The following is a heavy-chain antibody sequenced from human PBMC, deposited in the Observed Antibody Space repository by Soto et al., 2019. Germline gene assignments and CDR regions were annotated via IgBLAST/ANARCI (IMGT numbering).Heavy chain of an antibody. CDR3: ARGQLDSSGYPHDY. Sequence: PSETLSLTCAVYGGSFSGYYWSWIRQPPGKGLEWIGEINHSGSTNYNPSLKSRVTISVDTSKNRFSLKLSSVTAADTAVYYCARGQLDSSGYPHDYWGQGTLVTVSS. V-gene: IGHV4-34*01. D-gene: IGHD3-22*01. CDR1: GGSFSGYY. CDR2: INHSGST. J-gene: IGHJ4*02.